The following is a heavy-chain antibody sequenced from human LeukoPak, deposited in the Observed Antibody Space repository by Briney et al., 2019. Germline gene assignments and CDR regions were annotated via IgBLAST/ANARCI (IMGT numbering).Heavy chain of an antibody. CDR1: GFTFSDYW. Sequence: GGSLRLSCAVSGFTFSDYWMNWVRQAPGKGLEWVASIHLNGGEKSYVDSVKGRFTISRDNPKNSLYLQMSSLRAEDTAVYYRATPRDLGVFSEVDYFDYWGQGTLVTVSS. CDR3: ATPRDLGVFSEVDYFDY. V-gene: IGHV3-7*03. D-gene: IGHD1-14*01. J-gene: IGHJ4*02. CDR2: IHLNGGEK.